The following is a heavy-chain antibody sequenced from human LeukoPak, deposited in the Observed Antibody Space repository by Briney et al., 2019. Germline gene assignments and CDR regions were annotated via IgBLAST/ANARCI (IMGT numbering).Heavy chain of an antibody. CDR2: ISWNSGSI. J-gene: IGHJ4*02. CDR3: ASREEG. CDR1: GFTFDDYA. V-gene: IGHV3-9*01. Sequence: PGRSLRLSCAASGFTFDDYAMHWVRQAPGKGLEWVSGISWNSGSIGYADSVKGRFTISRDNAKNSLYLQMNSLRAEDTAVYYCASREEGWGQGTLVTVSS.